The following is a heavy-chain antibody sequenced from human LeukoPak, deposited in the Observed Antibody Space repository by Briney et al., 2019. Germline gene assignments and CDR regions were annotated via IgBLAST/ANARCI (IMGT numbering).Heavy chain of an antibody. CDR3: ARDIGSGSGWYGNWFDP. Sequence: AGGSLRLSCAASGFTFSSYWMSWVRQAPGKGLEWVANIKQDGSVKYYVDSVKGRFTISRDNAKNSLYLQMNSLRAEDTAVYYCARDIGSGSGWYGNWFDPWGQGTLVTVSS. CDR2: IKQDGSVK. J-gene: IGHJ5*02. CDR1: GFTFSSYW. V-gene: IGHV3-7*01. D-gene: IGHD6-19*01.